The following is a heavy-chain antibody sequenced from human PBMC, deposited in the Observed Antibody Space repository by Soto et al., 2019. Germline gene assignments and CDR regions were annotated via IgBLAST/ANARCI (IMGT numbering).Heavy chain of an antibody. CDR2: IYSDGTT. CDR3: SRVGCSNSKCYTRGMDV. Sequence: SETLSLTCTVSGGSISGYYWSWVRQPAGKGLEWVGRIYSDGTTNYSPSLKSRVTMSLDTSKDQFSLHLDSVTAADTAVYYCSRVGCSNSKCYTRGMDVWGQGTTVTVSS. V-gene: IGHV4-4*07. J-gene: IGHJ6*02. D-gene: IGHD2-2*01. CDR1: GGSISGYY.